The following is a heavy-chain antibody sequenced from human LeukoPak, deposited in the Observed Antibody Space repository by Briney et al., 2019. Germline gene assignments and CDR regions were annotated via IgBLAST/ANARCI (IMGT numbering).Heavy chain of an antibody. CDR1: GFTFSSYA. D-gene: IGHD3-3*01. CDR2: ISYDGSNK. V-gene: IGHV3-30-3*01. J-gene: IGHJ3*02. CDR3: AKDNVRFLEWVSSAFDI. Sequence: PGGSLRLSCAASGFTFSSYAMHWVRQAPGKGLEWVAVISYDGSNKYYADSVKGRFTISRDNSKNTLYLQMNSLRAEDTAVYYCAKDNVRFLEWVSSAFDIWGQGTMVTVSS.